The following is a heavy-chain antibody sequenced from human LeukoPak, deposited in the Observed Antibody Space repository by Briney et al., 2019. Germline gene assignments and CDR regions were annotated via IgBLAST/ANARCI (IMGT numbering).Heavy chain of an antibody. J-gene: IGHJ4*02. D-gene: IGHD6-13*01. CDR1: GFTFNNYV. CDR2: ITDSSTST. CDR3: AKGSSSSRPYYFDY. Sequence: GSLRLSCAASGFTFNNYVMNLVRQAPGEGLGLVSAITDSSTSTYYADSVKGRFTISRHNSKNTLYLQMNSLRAEDTAVYYCAKGSSSSRPYYFDYWGQGTLVTVSS. V-gene: IGHV3-23*01.